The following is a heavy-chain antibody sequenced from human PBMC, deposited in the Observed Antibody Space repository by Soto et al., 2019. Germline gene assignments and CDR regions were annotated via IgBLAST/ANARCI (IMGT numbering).Heavy chain of an antibody. CDR2: MNPNSGHT. Sequence: QVQLVQSGAEVKKPGASVKVSCKASGDTFASYDINWVRQATGQGLEWMGWMNPNSGHTGYAQKFQGRVTMTRSTSISTAYMELSSLTSEDTAVYYCANGGSTSAFDIWGQGTMVTVSS. CDR3: ANGGSTSAFDI. J-gene: IGHJ3*02. D-gene: IGHD2-2*01. CDR1: GDTFASYD. V-gene: IGHV1-8*01.